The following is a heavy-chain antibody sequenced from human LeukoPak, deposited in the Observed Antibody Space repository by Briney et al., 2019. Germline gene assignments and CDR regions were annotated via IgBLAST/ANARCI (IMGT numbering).Heavy chain of an antibody. J-gene: IGHJ4*02. CDR1: GGSISSYY. D-gene: IGHD5-18*01. CDR3: ARATAMADFDY. V-gene: IGHV4-59*12. Sequence: SETLSLTCTVSGGSISSYYWSWIRQPPGKGLEWIGYIYYSGSTYYNPSLKSRVTISVDTSKNQFSLKLSSVTAADTAVYYCARATAMADFDYWGQGTLVTVSS. CDR2: IYYSGST.